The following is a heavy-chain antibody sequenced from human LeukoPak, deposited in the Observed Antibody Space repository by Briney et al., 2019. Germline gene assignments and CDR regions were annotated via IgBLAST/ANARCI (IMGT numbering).Heavy chain of an antibody. CDR1: GGSIRRGSYY. J-gene: IGHJ6*03. V-gene: IGHV4-61*02. D-gene: IGHD3-3*01. Sequence: SETLSLTCTVSGGSIRRGSYYWSWIRQPAGKGLEWIGRIYPSGGTNYNPSLKSRVTISVDTSKNQFSLKLSSVTAADTAVYYCGRVKGGYYDFWSGYSRQRYYYYMDVWGKGTTVTVSS. CDR3: GRVKGGYYDFWSGYSRQRYYYYMDV. CDR2: IYPSGGT.